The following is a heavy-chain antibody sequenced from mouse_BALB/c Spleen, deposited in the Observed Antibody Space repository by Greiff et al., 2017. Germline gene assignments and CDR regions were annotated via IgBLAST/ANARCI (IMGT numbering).Heavy chain of an antibody. D-gene: IGHD2-3*01. CDR3: ARGGMITAMDY. Sequence: ESGPGLVKPSQSLSLTCSVTGYSITSGYYWNWIRQFPGNKLEWMGYIIYDGSNNYNPSLKNRISITRDTSKNQFFLQLNSVTTEDTATYYCARGGMITAMDYWGQGTSVTVSS. V-gene: IGHV3-6*01. J-gene: IGHJ4*01. CDR1: GYSITSGYY. CDR2: IIYDGSN.